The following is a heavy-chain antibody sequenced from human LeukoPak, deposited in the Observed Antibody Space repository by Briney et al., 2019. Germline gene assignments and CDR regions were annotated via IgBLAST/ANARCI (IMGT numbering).Heavy chain of an antibody. V-gene: IGHV4-34*01. CDR2: INHSGST. Sequence: SETLSLTCAVYGGSFSGYYWSWIRQPPGKGLEWIGGINHSGSTNYNPSLKSRVTISVDTSKNQFSLKLSSVTAADTAVYYCARVSAAAGEGYYFDYWGQGTLVTVSS. CDR1: GGSFSGYY. CDR3: ARVSAAAGEGYYFDY. D-gene: IGHD6-13*01. J-gene: IGHJ4*02.